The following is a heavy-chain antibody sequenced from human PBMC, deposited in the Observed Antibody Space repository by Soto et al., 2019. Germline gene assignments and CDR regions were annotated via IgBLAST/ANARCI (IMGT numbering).Heavy chain of an antibody. CDR2: IDPGDSDT. J-gene: IGHJ4*02. D-gene: IGHD3-10*01. V-gene: IGHV5-51*01. CDR1: GYRFTSFW. Sequence: GESLKISCKASGYRFTSFWIGWVRQMPGKGLEWMGIIDPGDSDTRYSPPFQGQVTISADKSISTAYLQWSSLKASDTAMYYCARRGLPSYYYGSGSPVDFDYWGQGTLVTVSS. CDR3: ARRGLPSYYYGSGSPVDFDY.